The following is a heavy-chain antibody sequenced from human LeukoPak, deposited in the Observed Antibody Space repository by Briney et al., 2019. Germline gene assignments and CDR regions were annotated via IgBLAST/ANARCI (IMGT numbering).Heavy chain of an antibody. J-gene: IGHJ4*02. CDR3: AKGRGSYSYFDY. D-gene: IGHD1-26*01. CDR2: ISGSGGST. Sequence: GGSLRLSCAASGFTFSSYAMSWVRQAPGKGLEWVSAISGSGGSTYYADSVKGRFTIFRDNSKNTLYLQMNSLRAEDTAVYYCAKGRGSYSYFDYWGQGTLVTVSS. V-gene: IGHV3-23*01. CDR1: GFTFSSYA.